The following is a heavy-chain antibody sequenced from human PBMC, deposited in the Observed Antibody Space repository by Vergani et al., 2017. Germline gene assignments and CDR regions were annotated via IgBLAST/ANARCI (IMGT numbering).Heavy chain of an antibody. V-gene: IGHV3-23*01. D-gene: IGHD3-9*01. CDR2: IGGSGVST. CDR1: EFTLSNYA. J-gene: IGHJ4*02. Sequence: EVQVLESGGGLVQPGGSLRLIRAASEFTLSNYAMKWVRQAPGKGLEWVSGIGGSGVSTYYTDSVKGRFTISRDNSKNMLFLQMNNLRTEYTAIYYCAKQYFVSRNYLFDYWGQGTLVTVSS. CDR3: AKQYFVSRNYLFDY.